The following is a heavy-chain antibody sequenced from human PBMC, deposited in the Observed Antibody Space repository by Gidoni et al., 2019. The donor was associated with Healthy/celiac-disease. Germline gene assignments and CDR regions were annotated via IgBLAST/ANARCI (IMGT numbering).Heavy chain of an antibody. CDR2: ISYDGSNK. Sequence: VQLVESGGGVVQTGRSLRLSCAASGLTFSTSATPWARPAPGKGLEWVAVISYDGSNKYYADSVKGRFTISRDNSKNTLYLQMNSLRAEDTAVYYCARVIKSPGYSSSWSSPRDYYYYGMDVWGQGTTVTVSS. CDR1: GLTFSTSA. J-gene: IGHJ6*02. D-gene: IGHD6-13*01. V-gene: IGHV3-30-3*01. CDR3: ARVIKSPGYSSSWSSPRDYYYYGMDV.